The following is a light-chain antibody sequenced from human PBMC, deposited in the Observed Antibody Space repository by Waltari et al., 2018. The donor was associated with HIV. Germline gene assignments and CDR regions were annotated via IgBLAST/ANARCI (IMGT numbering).Light chain of an antibody. CDR3: RQRSNWPPPT. CDR1: QSVSSY. CDR2: DAS. J-gene: IGKJ1*01. Sequence: EIVLTQSPATLSLSPGERATLSCRASQSVSSYLAWYQQKPGQAPRLLIYDASNRATGIPARFSGSGSGTDFTLTISSLEPQDFAVYYCRQRSNWPPPTFGQGTKVEIK. V-gene: IGKV3-11*01.